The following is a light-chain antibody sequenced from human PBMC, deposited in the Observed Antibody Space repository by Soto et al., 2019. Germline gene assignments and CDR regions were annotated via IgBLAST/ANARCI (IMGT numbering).Light chain of an antibody. Sequence: EIMLTQSPGTLSLSPGERATLSCRASQSVSSSYLAWYQQKPGQAPRLLIYGASSRATGIPDRFSGSGSGTEFALTISRLEPEDFAVYYCQQYGSSRTWTFGQGTKVEIK. CDR3: QQYGSSRTWT. J-gene: IGKJ1*01. CDR2: GAS. CDR1: QSVSSSY. V-gene: IGKV3-20*01.